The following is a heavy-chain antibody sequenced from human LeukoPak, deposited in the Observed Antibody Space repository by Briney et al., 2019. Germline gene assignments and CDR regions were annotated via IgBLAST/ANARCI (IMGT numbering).Heavy chain of an antibody. V-gene: IGHV4-30-2*01. CDR1: GGSISSGGYS. CDR3: ARGREAVSLWFGGWFDP. D-gene: IGHD3-10*01. CDR2: MYHSGST. Sequence: SETLSLTCAVSGGSISSGGYSWSWIRQPPGKGLEWIGHMYHSGSTYYNPSLKSRVTISIDRSKNHFSLKLSSVTAADTAVYYCARGREAVSLWFGGWFDPWGQGTLVTVSS. J-gene: IGHJ5*02.